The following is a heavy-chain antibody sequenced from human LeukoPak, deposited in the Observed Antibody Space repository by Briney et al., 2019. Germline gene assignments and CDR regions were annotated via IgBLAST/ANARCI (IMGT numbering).Heavy chain of an antibody. CDR1: GGSISSYY. Sequence: SETLSLTCTVSGGSISSYYWSWIRQPPGKGLEWIGYIYYSGSTNYNPSLKSRVTISVDTSKNQFSLRLSSVTAADTAVYYCATTPYDFWSGYYDYWGQGTLVTVPS. V-gene: IGHV4-59*01. D-gene: IGHD3-3*01. CDR2: IYYSGST. J-gene: IGHJ4*02. CDR3: ATTPYDFWSGYYDY.